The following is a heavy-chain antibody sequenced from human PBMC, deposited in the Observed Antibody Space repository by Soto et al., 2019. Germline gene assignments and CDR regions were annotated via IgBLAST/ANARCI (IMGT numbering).Heavy chain of an antibody. CDR2: INSDGSST. D-gene: IGHD3-22*01. V-gene: IGHV3-74*01. J-gene: IGHJ3*02. CDR1: GFTFSSYW. Sequence: GGSLRLSCAASGFTFSSYWMHWVRQAPGKGLLCVSRINSDGSSTSYADSVKGRFTISRDNAKNTLYLQMNSLRAEDTAVYYCARDRITMIVVATSDAFDIWGQGTMVTV. CDR3: ARDRITMIVVATSDAFDI.